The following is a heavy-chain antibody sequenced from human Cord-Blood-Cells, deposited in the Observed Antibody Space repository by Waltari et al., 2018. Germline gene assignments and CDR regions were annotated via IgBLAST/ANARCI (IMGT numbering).Heavy chain of an antibody. D-gene: IGHD1-7*01. CDR3: TTDGNYGY. CDR2: IKRKTDGGTT. CDR1: GFTFSNAW. Sequence: EVQLVESGGGLVKPGGSLRLSCAASGFTFSNAWMSWVRQAPGKGLEWVGRIKRKTDGGTTDYAAPVKGRFTISRDDSKNTLYLQMNSLKTEDTAVYYCTTDGNYGYWGQGTLVTVSS. J-gene: IGHJ4*02. V-gene: IGHV3-15*01.